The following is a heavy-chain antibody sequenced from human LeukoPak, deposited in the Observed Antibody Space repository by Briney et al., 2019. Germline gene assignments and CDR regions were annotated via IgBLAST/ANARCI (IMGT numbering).Heavy chain of an antibody. J-gene: IGHJ4*02. V-gene: IGHV1-69*05. CDR3: ARGRGSGSGRNAFDY. CDR2: IIPIFGTA. CDR1: GGTFNSYA. Sequence: GSSVKVSFKASGGTFNSYAISWVRQAPGQGLEWMGGIIPIFGTANYAHKFQGRVTITTDESTSTAYMELSSLRAEATAVDYCARGRGSGSGRNAFDYWGEGNLVTVSS. D-gene: IGHD3-10*01.